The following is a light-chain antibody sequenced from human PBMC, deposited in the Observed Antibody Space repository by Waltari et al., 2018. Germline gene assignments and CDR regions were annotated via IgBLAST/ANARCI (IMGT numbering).Light chain of an antibody. J-gene: IGKJ1*01. CDR3: HQSSSLPWT. V-gene: IGKV6-21*02. Sequence: EIVLTQSPDFQSVTPKEKVTITCRASQSIDSNFHWYQQKPNQSPKLLIRCASQSIPGVPSRFRGSRSGTDFTLTINSLEAEDAATYFCHQSSSLPWTFGQGTKVEIK. CDR2: CAS. CDR1: QSIDSN.